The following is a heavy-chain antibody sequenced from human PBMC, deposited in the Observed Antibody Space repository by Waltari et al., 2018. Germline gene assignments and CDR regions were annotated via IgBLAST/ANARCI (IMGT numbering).Heavy chain of an antibody. CDR2: ISTYKSANT. D-gene: IGHD2-2*03. Sequence: QAQLVQSGAEVKKPGASVMVSCEASGYTFDNHGISWVRQAPGQGLGWIGWISTYKSANTNYAQRIQSRVTMSTDTSRSVAYMGLRSLRSDDTAVYYCARADDSKLIASGYYGMDVWGQGATVTVS. CDR3: ARADDSKLIASGYYGMDV. J-gene: IGHJ6*02. V-gene: IGHV1-18*04. CDR1: GYTFDNHG.